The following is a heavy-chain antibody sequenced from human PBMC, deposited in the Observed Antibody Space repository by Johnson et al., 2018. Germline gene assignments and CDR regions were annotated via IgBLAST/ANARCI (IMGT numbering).Heavy chain of an antibody. J-gene: IGHJ6*03. Sequence: VQLVESGGGLVQPGVSLRLSCAASGFTFSSYWMSWVRQAPGKGLEWVATIKQAGSEKYYVDSVTGRFTISRDNSKNSLYLQMNCLRAEATAVYYCARETSALTGWFGESGYSYYYYMDVWGKGTTVTVSS. CDR3: ARETSALTGWFGESGYSYYYYMDV. CDR2: IKQAGSEK. D-gene: IGHD3-10*01. CDR1: GFTFSSYW. V-gene: IGHV3-7*01.